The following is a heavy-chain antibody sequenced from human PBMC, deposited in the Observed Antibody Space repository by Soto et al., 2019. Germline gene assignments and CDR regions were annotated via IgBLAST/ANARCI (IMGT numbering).Heavy chain of an antibody. CDR1: GGSISNGGYY. V-gene: IGHV4-31*03. J-gene: IGHJ6*02. CDR2: IYYSGST. CDR3: ARDVTDFWSGHEGMDV. Sequence: SETLSLTCTASGGSISNGGYYWTWIRQHPGKGLEWIGYIYYSGSTYYNPSLKSRVTISVDTSKNQFSLKLTSVTAADTAVYYCARDVTDFWSGHEGMDVWGQGTTVTVSS. D-gene: IGHD3-3*01.